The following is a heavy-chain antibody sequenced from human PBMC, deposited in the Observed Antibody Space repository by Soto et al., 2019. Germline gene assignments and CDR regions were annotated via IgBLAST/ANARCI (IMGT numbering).Heavy chain of an antibody. CDR2: IHHSGGT. CDR1: SGSISSDNW. V-gene: IGHV4-4*02. D-gene: IGHD2-15*01. J-gene: IGHJ6*03. Sequence: QVQLQESGPGQVEPSGTLSLTCAVSSGSISSDNWWSWVRQSPEKGLEWIGEIHHSGGTNYNPSLNCRVTMSVDKYKNPFSLKVRFVTAEDSAVYYCTRVDVTDLLGWANPLTDSFYMAVWGKGTTVTVSS. CDR3: TRVDVTDLLGWANPLTDSFYMAV.